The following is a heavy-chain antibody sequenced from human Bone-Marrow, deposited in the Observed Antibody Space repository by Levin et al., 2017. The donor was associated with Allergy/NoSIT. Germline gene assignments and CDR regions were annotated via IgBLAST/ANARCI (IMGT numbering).Heavy chain of an antibody. D-gene: IGHD3-22*01. CDR2: IWYDGSNK. CDR3: ARGDSSGYPRGYFDY. V-gene: IGHV3-33*01. Sequence: GGSLRLSCAASGFTFSSYGMHWVRQAPGKGLEWVAVIWYDGSNKYYADSVKGRFTISRGNSKNTLYLQMNSLRAEDTAVYYCARGDSSGYPRGYFDYWGQGTLVTVSS. CDR1: GFTFSSYG. J-gene: IGHJ4*02.